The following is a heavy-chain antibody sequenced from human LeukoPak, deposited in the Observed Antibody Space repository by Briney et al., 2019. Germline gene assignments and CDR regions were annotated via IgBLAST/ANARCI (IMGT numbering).Heavy chain of an antibody. D-gene: IGHD5-12*01. V-gene: IGHV3-21*01. CDR3: AREPVDIVATIPDY. CDR1: GFTFSSYS. Sequence: GGSLRLSCAASGFTFSSYSMNWVRQAPGKGLEWVSSISSSSSYIYYADPVKGRFTISRGNAKNSLYLQMNSLRAEDTAVYYCAREPVDIVATIPDYWGQGTLVTVSS. CDR2: ISSSSSYI. J-gene: IGHJ4*02.